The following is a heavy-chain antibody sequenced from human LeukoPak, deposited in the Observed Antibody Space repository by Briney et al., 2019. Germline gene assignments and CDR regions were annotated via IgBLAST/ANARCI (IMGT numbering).Heavy chain of an antibody. V-gene: IGHV3-21*01. Sequence: GGSLRLSCAASGFTFSSYSMNWVRQAPGKGLEWVSSISSSSSYIYYVDSVKGRFTISRDNAKNSLYLQMNSLRAEDTAVYYCARDQGDGYNPTDYWGQGTLVTVSP. J-gene: IGHJ4*02. CDR3: ARDQGDGYNPTDY. D-gene: IGHD5-24*01. CDR2: ISSSSSYI. CDR1: GFTFSSYS.